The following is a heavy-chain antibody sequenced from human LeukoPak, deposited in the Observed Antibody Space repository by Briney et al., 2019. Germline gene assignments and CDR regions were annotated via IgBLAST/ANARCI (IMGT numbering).Heavy chain of an antibody. CDR3: ARGVTMIVVVIHDWYFDL. Sequence: SETLSLTCAVYGGSFSGYYWSWIRQPPGKGLEWIGEINHSGSTNYNPSLKSRVTISVDTSKNQFSLKLSSLTAADTAVYYCARGVTMIVVVIHDWYFDLWGRGTLVTVSS. J-gene: IGHJ2*01. CDR2: INHSGST. V-gene: IGHV4-34*01. D-gene: IGHD3-22*01. CDR1: GGSFSGYY.